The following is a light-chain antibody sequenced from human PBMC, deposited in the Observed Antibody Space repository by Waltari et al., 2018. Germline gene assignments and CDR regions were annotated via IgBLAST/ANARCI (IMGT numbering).Light chain of an antibody. CDR3: SSYAGSNSFDVV. CDR1: SIYVGGYND. CDR2: EVS. V-gene: IGLV2-8*01. J-gene: IGLJ2*01. Sequence: FALTHPPSASGSPGQEFTISGTGTSIYVGGYNDVSWYRQHPGKAPELMIFEVSKRPSGVPDRFSGSKSGNTASLTVSGLQAEDEADYYCSSYAGSNSFDVVFGGGTKLTVL.